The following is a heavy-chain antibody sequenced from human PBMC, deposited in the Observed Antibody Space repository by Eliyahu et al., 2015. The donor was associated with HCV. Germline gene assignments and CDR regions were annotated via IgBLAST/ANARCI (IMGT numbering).Heavy chain of an antibody. D-gene: IGHD2-21*01. Sequence: QVHLVQSGAEVKTPGASVRVACKASGYPFSGHALHWVRQAPGQRLEWLGLGQPGLGDSTSPEKFRDRLTITSDSAATTVYMQLSSLGPGDTAMYYCAKDSVAVGAPQASFDSWGQGTLITVSP. CDR2: QPGLGDS. V-gene: IGHV1-3*01. CDR3: AKDSVAVGAPQASFDS. J-gene: IGHJ4*02. CDR1: GYPFSGHA.